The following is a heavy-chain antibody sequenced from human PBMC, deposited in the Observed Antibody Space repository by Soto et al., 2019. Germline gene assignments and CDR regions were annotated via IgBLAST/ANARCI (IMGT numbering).Heavy chain of an antibody. Sequence: GGSLRLSCAASGFTLGSYAMSWVRQAPGRGLEWVSTIDKTGVSTYYADSVKGRFTISRDNSKQTLYLQMNSLRAEDTAVYYCALYDFWSGYPAPYGMDVWGQGTTVTVSS. CDR1: GFTLGSYA. J-gene: IGHJ6*02. CDR3: ALYDFWSGYPAPYGMDV. CDR2: IDKTGVST. V-gene: IGHV3-23*01. D-gene: IGHD3-3*01.